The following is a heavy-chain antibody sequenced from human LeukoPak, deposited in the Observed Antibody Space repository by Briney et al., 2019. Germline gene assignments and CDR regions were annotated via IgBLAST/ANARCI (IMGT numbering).Heavy chain of an antibody. Sequence: LPGGSLRLSCAASGFTFSNYAMSWVRQAPGKGLEWVSDISGSGGSTYYADSVKGRFTISRDNSKNTLYLQMNSLRAEDTAVYYCAKDGGTMVRGVIITPPFDYWGQGTLVIVSS. CDR2: ISGSGGST. CDR3: AKDGGTMVRGVIITPPFDY. V-gene: IGHV3-23*01. J-gene: IGHJ4*02. D-gene: IGHD3-10*01. CDR1: GFTFSNYA.